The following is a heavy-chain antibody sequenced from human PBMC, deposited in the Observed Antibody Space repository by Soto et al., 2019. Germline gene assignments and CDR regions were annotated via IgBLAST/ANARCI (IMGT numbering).Heavy chain of an antibody. CDR2: IKQDGSEK. D-gene: IGHD1-26*01. CDR3: ARVGATEAFDI. J-gene: IGHJ3*02. V-gene: IGHV3-7*04. CDR1: GFTFSSYW. Sequence: GESLKISCAASGFTFSSYWMSWVRQAPGKGLEWVANIKQDGSEKYYVDSVKGRFTISRDNAKNSLYLQMNSLRAEDTAVYYCARVGATEAFDIWGQGTMVTVSS.